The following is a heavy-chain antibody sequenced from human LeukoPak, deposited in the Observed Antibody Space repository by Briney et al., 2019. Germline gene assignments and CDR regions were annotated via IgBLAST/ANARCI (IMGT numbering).Heavy chain of an antibody. D-gene: IGHD2-21*02. CDR3: ARDAYCGGDCYPN. Sequence: PGGSLRLSCAASGFAFSNAWMSWVRQAPGKGLEWVSYISSSSSTIYYADSVKGRFTISRDNAKNSLYLQMNSLRAEDTAVYYCARDAYCGGDCYPNWGQGTLVTVSS. CDR2: ISSSSSTI. J-gene: IGHJ4*02. CDR1: GFAFSNAW. V-gene: IGHV3-48*04.